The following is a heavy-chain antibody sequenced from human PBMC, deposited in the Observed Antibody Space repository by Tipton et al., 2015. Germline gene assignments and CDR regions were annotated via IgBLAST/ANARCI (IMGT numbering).Heavy chain of an antibody. CDR1: GGSISPFY. D-gene: IGHD1-1*01. V-gene: IGHV4-59*01. CDR2: VDYTGTT. CDR3: AREVWNDLFYFDL. J-gene: IGHJ2*01. Sequence: TLSLTCSVSGGSISPFYWSWIRQPPGKGLEWIGFVDYTGTTNYNPSLQSRVTISVDTSKNQLSLNLNSVTAADTAVYFCAREVWNDLFYFDLWGRGTLVTVSS.